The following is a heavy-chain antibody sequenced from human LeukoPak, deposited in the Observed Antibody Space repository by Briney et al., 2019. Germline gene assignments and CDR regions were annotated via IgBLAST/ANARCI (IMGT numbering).Heavy chain of an antibody. Sequence: GGSLRLPCAASGFTFSNYAMSWVRQAPGKGLEWVSAISGSGDGTYSADSVKGRFTISRDNSKNTLYLQMNSLRAEDTAVYYCAKPFYSGYDSHFDYWGQGTLVTVSS. V-gene: IGHV3-23*01. J-gene: IGHJ4*02. D-gene: IGHD5-12*01. CDR2: ISGSGDGT. CDR3: AKPFYSGYDSHFDY. CDR1: GFTFSNYA.